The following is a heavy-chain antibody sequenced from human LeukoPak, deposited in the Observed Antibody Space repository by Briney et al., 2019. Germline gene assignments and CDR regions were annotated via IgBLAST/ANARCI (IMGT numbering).Heavy chain of an antibody. V-gene: IGHV3-23*01. J-gene: IGHJ4*02. D-gene: IGHD2-15*01. CDR1: GFTFSNHA. CDR2: ISDSGGST. CDR3: AMVGEAD. Sequence: GGSLRLSCEASGFTFSNHAMYWVRQAPGKGLEWVSAISDSGGSTYYTDSVKGRFTISRDNSKNTLYLQMNSLRGEDTAVYYCAMVGEADWGQGTLVTVSS.